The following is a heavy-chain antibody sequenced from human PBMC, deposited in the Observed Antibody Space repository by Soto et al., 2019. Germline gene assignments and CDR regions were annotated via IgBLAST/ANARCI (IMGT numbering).Heavy chain of an antibody. Sequence: GGSLRLSCAASGFTVSSNYMSWVRQAPGKGLEWVSVIYTGGSTYYADSVKGRFTISRHSSKNTVYLQMSSLRAEDTAVYYCVKEGDCSGGSCFLVYWGQGTLVTVSS. V-gene: IGHV3-53*04. CDR3: VKEGDCSGGSCFLVY. CDR1: GFTVSSNY. CDR2: IYTGGST. J-gene: IGHJ4*02. D-gene: IGHD2-15*01.